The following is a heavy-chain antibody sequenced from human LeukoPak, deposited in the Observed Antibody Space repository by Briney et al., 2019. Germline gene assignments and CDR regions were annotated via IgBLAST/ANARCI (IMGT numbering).Heavy chain of an antibody. CDR1: GGTFSSYA. J-gene: IGHJ4*02. D-gene: IGHD4-17*01. V-gene: IGHV1-69*13. CDR3: ARDGAYGDYPTD. CDR2: IILIFGTA. Sequence: ASVKVSCKASGGTFSSYAISWVRQAPGQGLEWMGGIILIFGTANYAQKFQGRVTITADESTSTAYMELSSLRSEDTAVYYCARDGAYGDYPTDWGQGTLVTVSS.